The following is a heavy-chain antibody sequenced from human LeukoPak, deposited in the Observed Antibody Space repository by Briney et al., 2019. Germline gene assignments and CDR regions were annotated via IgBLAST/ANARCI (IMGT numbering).Heavy chain of an antibody. V-gene: IGHV4-59*08. J-gene: IGHJ3*01. Sequence: KPSETLSLTCTVSGGSISSHYWSWIRQPPGKGLEVIGYIYHSGSTNYVPSLKSRVTISVDTSKTHLSPKLSSVTAADTAVYYCARHLTYYDPDAFDLWGQGTMVTVSS. CDR2: IYHSGST. D-gene: IGHD3-22*01. CDR1: GGSISSHY. CDR3: ARHLTYYDPDAFDL.